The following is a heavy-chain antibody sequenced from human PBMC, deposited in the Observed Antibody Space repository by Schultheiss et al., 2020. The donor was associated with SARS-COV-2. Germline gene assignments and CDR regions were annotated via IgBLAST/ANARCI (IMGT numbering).Heavy chain of an antibody. CDR3: ASHWLDKNYYYMDV. D-gene: IGHD6-19*01. CDR1: GFTFSSYA. V-gene: IGHV3-23*01. Sequence: GGSLRLSCAASGFTFSSYAMSWVRQAPGKGLEWVSAISGSGGSTYYADSVKGRFTISRDNSKNTLYLQMNSLRAEDTAVYYCASHWLDKNYYYMDVWGKGTTVTVSS. CDR2: ISGSGGST. J-gene: IGHJ6*03.